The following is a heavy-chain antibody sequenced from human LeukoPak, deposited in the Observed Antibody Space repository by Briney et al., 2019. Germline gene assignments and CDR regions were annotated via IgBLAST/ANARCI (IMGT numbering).Heavy chain of an antibody. V-gene: IGHV4-34*01. CDR1: GGSFSGYY. CDR2: INHSGST. D-gene: IGHD5-18*01. Sequence: SETLSLTCAVYGGSFSGYYWSWIRQPPGKGLEWIGEINHSGSTNYNPSLKSRVTISVDTSKNQFSLKLSSVTAADTAVYYCARDPPPGNTAMVPFDYWGQGTLVTVSS. J-gene: IGHJ4*02. CDR3: ARDPPPGNTAMVPFDY.